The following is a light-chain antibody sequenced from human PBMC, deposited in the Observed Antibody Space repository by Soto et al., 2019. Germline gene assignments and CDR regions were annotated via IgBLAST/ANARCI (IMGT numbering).Light chain of an antibody. Sequence: EIVLTQSPATLSLSPGERATLSCRASQSLGQSVGGPLAWYQQKPGQAPRLLIYDASHRATGIPVRFSASGSGTDFTLTVSSLEPEDFAVYYCQQRVKAPSTFGQGTRLEIK. CDR3: QQRVKAPST. CDR1: QSLGQSVGGP. V-gene: IGKV3-11*01. J-gene: IGKJ5*01. CDR2: DAS.